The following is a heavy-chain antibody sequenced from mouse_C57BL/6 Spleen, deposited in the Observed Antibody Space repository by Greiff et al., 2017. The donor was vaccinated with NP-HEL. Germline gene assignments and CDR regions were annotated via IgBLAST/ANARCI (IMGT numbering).Heavy chain of an antibody. J-gene: IGHJ1*03. CDR3: ASSRYLDV. V-gene: IGHV1-7*01. CDR1: GYTFTSYW. Sequence: VQLQQSGAELAKPGASVKLSCKASGYTFTSYWMHWVNQRPGQGLEWIGYINPSSGYTKYNQKFKDKAPLPADKSSSTAYMQLSSLTYEDSAVFYWASSRYLDVWGTGTTVTVSS. CDR2: INPSSGYT.